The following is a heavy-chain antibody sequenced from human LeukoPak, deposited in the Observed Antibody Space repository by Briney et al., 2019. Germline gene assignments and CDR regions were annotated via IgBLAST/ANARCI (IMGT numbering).Heavy chain of an antibody. Sequence: GGSLRLSCEVSGFTFTSHAMTWVRQAPGKGLEWDSTVSGSGGGTYYADSVKGRFTVSRDNSKNTLYLQMNSLRAEDTAVYYCAKDFEFDILSSSVGADAFDIWGQGTVVTVSS. V-gene: IGHV3-23*01. D-gene: IGHD3-9*01. CDR3: AKDFEFDILSSSVGADAFDI. J-gene: IGHJ3*02. CDR1: GFTFTSHA. CDR2: VSGSGGGT.